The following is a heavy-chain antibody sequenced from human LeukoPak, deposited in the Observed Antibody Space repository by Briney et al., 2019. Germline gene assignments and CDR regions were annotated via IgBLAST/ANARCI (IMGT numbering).Heavy chain of an antibody. CDR3: ARGLGGSGSYFLTFDY. CDR1: GYTFTSYS. D-gene: IGHD1-26*01. CDR2: ISACSGNT. Sequence: GASVKVSCKASGYTFTSYSINWVRQAPGQGLEWMGWISACSGNTKYAQRLQGRVTMTTDTSTSTAYMELRSLRSDDTAVYYCARGLGGSGSYFLTFDYWGQGTLVTVSS. J-gene: IGHJ4*02. V-gene: IGHV1-18*01.